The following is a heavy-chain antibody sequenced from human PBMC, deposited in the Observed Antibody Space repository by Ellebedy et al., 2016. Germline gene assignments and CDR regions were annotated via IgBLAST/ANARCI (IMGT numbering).Heavy chain of an antibody. CDR3: AKARTDWGAFDI. CDR1: GFTFSSYA. CDR2: ISGSGGST. Sequence: GGSLRLSXAASGFTFSSYAMSWVRQAPGKGLEWVSAISGSGGSTYYADSVKGRFTISRDNSKNTLYLQVNSLRAEDTAVYYCAKARTDWGAFDIWGQGTMVTVSS. D-gene: IGHD7-27*01. V-gene: IGHV3-23*01. J-gene: IGHJ3*02.